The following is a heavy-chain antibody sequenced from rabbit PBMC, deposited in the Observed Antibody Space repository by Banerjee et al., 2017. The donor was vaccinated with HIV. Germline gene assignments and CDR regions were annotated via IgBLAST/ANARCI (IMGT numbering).Heavy chain of an antibody. CDR1: GIDFSLYY. D-gene: IGHD4-2*01. V-gene: IGHV1S43*01. Sequence: QQQLEESGGGLVKPGGTLTLTCKASGIDFSLYYMSWVRQAPGKGLEWIGYIDPIFGTTYYATWVDGRFTISSHNAQNTLWLQLNSLAAADTATYFCARLGLIVGGIGNLWGQGTLVTVS. CDR2: IDPIFGTT. J-gene: IGHJ4*01. CDR3: ARLGLIVGGIGNL.